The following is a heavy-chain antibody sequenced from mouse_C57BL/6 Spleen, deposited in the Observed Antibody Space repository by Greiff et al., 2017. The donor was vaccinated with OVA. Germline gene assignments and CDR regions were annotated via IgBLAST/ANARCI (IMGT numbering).Heavy chain of an antibody. J-gene: IGHJ2*01. V-gene: IGHV1-82*01. CDR2: IYPGDGDT. CDR3: APYFDY. CDR1: GYAFSSSW. Sequence: VQLQESGPELVKPGASVKISCKASGYAFSSSWMNWVKQRPGKGLEWIGRIYPGDGDTNYNGKFKGKATLTADKSSSTASIHLRRLSSLYSSVSFCAPYFDYWGPGTTLTVSS.